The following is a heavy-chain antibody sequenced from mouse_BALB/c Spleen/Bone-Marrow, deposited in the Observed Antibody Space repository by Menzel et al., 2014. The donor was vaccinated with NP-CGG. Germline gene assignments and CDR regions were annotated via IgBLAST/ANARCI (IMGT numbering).Heavy chain of an antibody. Sequence: DVKLVESGGGLVKPGGSLKHSCAASGFTFSSYAMSWVRQTPEKRLEWVATISSGGSYTYYPDSVKGRFTISRDNAKNTLYLQMSSLRSEDTAMYYCARPRFAYWGQGTPVTVSA. CDR2: ISSGGSYT. CDR1: GFTFSSYA. J-gene: IGHJ3*01. CDR3: ARPRFAY. V-gene: IGHV5-9-3*01.